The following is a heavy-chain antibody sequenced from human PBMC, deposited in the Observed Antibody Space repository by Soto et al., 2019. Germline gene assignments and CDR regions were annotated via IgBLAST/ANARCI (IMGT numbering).Heavy chain of an antibody. D-gene: IGHD3-10*01. CDR1: GFTFSSYS. V-gene: IGHV3-21*01. CDR3: AREKPRGVYYYYYGMDV. Sequence: EVQLVESGGGLVQPGGSLRLSCAASGFTFSSYSMNWVRQAPGKGLEWVSSITSSSSYIYYADSVKGRFTISTDNAKNSLYLQMNSMRAEDTAVDYCAREKPRGVYYYYYGMDVWGQGNTVTV. CDR2: ITSSSSYI. J-gene: IGHJ6*02.